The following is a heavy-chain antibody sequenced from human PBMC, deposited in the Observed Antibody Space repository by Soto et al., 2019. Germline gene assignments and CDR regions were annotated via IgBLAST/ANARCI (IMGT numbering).Heavy chain of an antibody. CDR2: IYHSGST. Sequence: SETLSLTCTVSGGSISSRSYSWGCIRQPPGKGLEWIGYIYHSGSTKYNPSLKSRVTISVDTSKNQFSVKLSSVTAADTAVYYCARVWGLDYIDSWGQGTLVT. J-gene: IGHJ4*02. D-gene: IGHD7-27*01. CDR3: ARVWGLDYIDS. V-gene: IGHV4-61*05. CDR1: GGSISSRSYS.